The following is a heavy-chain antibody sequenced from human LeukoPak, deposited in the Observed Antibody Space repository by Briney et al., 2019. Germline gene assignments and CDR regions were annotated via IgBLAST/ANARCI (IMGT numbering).Heavy chain of an antibody. V-gene: IGHV4-34*01. J-gene: IGHJ6*03. Sequence: SETLSLTCAVYSESFSSYYWSWIRQPPGKGPEWIGEISHRGSTNYNPSLKSRVTISVDTSKNQFSLELSSVTAADTAVYYCARAGGDYVWGSYRLPSGYYYMDVWGKGTTVTVSS. D-gene: IGHD3-16*02. CDR1: SESFSSYY. CDR3: ARAGGDYVWGSYRLPSGYYYMDV. CDR2: ISHRGST.